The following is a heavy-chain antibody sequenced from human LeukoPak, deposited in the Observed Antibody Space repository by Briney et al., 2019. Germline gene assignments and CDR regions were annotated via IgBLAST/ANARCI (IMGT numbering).Heavy chain of an antibody. Sequence: SETLSLTRTVSGGSISSGGYYWSWIRQHPGKGLEWIGYIYYSGSTYYNPSLKSRVTISVDTSKNQFSLKLSSVTAADTAVYYCATQEYGDSSWFDPWGQGTLVTVSS. V-gene: IGHV4-31*03. J-gene: IGHJ5*02. CDR3: ATQEYGDSSWFDP. CDR1: GGSISSGGYY. CDR2: IYYSGST. D-gene: IGHD4-17*01.